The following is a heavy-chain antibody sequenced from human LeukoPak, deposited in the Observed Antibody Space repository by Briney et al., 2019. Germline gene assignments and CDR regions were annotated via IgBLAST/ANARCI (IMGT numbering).Heavy chain of an antibody. D-gene: IGHD3-22*01. CDR1: GFTFSSYG. CDR2: IRYDGSNK. J-gene: IGHJ4*02. V-gene: IGHV3-30*02. Sequence: GGSLRLSCAASGFTFSSYGMQWVRQAPGKGLEWVAFIRYDGSNKYYADSVKGRFTISRDNSKNTLYLQMNSLRAEDTAVYYCAKAKLFYDSSGYFDLGVFDYWGQGTLVTVSS. CDR3: AKAKLFYDSSGYFDLGVFDY.